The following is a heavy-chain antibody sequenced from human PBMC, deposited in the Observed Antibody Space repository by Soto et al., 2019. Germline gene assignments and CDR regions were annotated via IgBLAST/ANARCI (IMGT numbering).Heavy chain of an antibody. CDR2: LYPNGRA. J-gene: IGHJ4*02. V-gene: IGHV3-53*01. CDR1: GFTVSNNY. CDR3: ARGLGREYQDNRNHFHLDY. D-gene: IGHD1-20*01. Sequence: VGSLRLSCAASGFTVSNNYLTWVRQAPGKWLKWVSVLYPNGRAFYADSVKGRFTISTDNSQNSVYLQMNTLRADDTAIYYCARGLGREYQDNRNHFHLDYWGQGTLVTVSS.